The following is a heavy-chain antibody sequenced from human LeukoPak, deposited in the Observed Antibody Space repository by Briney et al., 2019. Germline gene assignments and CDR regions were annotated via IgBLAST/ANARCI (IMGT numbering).Heavy chain of an antibody. CDR2: IKQDGSEK. J-gene: IGHJ4*02. CDR3: ARDWGYCSGTSCYQDY. Sequence: GGSLRLSCAASGFTFSNYWMTWVRQAPGKGLEWVANIKQDGSEKYYVDSVKGRFTISRDNVKNSLYLQINSLKAEDTAVYYCARDWGYCSGTSCYQDYWGQGTLVTVSS. D-gene: IGHD2-2*01. V-gene: IGHV3-7*01. CDR1: GFTFSNYW.